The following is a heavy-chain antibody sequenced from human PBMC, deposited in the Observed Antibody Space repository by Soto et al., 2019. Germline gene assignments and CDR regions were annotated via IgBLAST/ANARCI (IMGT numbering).Heavy chain of an antibody. D-gene: IGHD3-10*01. CDR3: ASDSFGSGSFAYYYGMDV. J-gene: IGHJ6*02. CDR1: GFFFSNYW. CDR2: IDTDGGGA. Sequence: GGSLRLSCAASGFFFSNYWMHWVRQAPGKGLVWVSRIDTDGGGAIYADSVKGRFTISRDNAKNTLYLHMNSLRAEDTAVYYCASDSFGSGSFAYYYGMDVWGQGTKVTVYS. V-gene: IGHV3-74*01.